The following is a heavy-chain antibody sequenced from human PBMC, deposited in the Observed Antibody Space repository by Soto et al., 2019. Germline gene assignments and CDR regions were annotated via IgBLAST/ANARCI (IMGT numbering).Heavy chain of an antibody. D-gene: IGHD3-22*01. CDR3: ARTDSSGYSVYNWFDP. Sequence: SVKVSCKASGGTFSSYAISWVRQAPGQGLEWMGGIIPIFGTANYAQKFQGRVTITADESTSTAYMELSSLRSEDTAVYYCARTDSSGYSVYNWFDPWGQGTLVTVSS. J-gene: IGHJ5*02. V-gene: IGHV1-69*13. CDR1: GGTFSSYA. CDR2: IIPIFGTA.